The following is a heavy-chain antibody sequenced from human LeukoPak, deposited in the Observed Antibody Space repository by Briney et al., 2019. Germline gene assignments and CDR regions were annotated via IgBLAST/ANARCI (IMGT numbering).Heavy chain of an antibody. CDR2: IGGSGGGT. CDR1: GFSFYNYA. V-gene: IGHV3-23*01. J-gene: IGHJ4*02. D-gene: IGHD3-22*01. Sequence: GGSLRLSCAASGFSFYNYALNWVRQAPGKGLEWVSVIGGSGGGTYYADSVKGRFTIFRDSSKNTLYLQMNNLRAEDTAVYYCAKGADGSAYYFLDYWGQGALVTVSS. CDR3: AKGADGSAYYFLDY.